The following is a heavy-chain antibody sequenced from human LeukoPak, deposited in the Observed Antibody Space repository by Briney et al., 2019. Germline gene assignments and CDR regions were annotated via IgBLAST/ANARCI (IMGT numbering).Heavy chain of an antibody. CDR3: AKDVGGYCSGGSCHFFDY. CDR2: ISGSGGST. J-gene: IGHJ4*02. V-gene: IGHV3-23*01. D-gene: IGHD2-15*01. Sequence: ETLSLTCTVSGYSISSGYYWGWVRQAPGKGLEWVSAISGSGGSTYYADSVKGRFTISRDNSKNTLYLLMNSLRAEDTAVYYCAKDVGGYCSGGSCHFFDYWGQGTLVTVSS. CDR1: GYSISSGYY.